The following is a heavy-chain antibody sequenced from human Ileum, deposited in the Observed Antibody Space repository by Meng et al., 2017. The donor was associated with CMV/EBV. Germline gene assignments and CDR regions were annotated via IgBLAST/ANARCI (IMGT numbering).Heavy chain of an antibody. J-gene: IGHJ5*02. V-gene: IGHV4-4*07. CDR3: ARAAARGVPVDL. CDR2: IHPTGTT. Sequence: QLARQESGPGLLQPSETLSLTCTVTGGSLTSYYWTWIRQPAGKGLEWIGRIHPTGTTDDNPSLRSRVSMSLDKSKNQFSLKLTSVTAADTAVYYCARAAARGVPVDLWGQGTLVTVSS. D-gene: IGHD3-10*01. CDR1: GGSLTSYY.